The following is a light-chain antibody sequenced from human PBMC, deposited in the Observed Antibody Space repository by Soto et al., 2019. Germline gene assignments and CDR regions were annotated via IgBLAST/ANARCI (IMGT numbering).Light chain of an antibody. Sequence: AIRMTQSPSSFSASTGDRVTITCRASQGISSYLAWYQQKPGKAPKLLIYAASTLQSGVPSRFSGSGSRTNFTLTISYLQSEDFATYYCQQYYSYSTFGGGTKVDIK. CDR1: QGISSY. CDR2: AAS. CDR3: QQYYSYST. J-gene: IGKJ4*01. V-gene: IGKV1-8*01.